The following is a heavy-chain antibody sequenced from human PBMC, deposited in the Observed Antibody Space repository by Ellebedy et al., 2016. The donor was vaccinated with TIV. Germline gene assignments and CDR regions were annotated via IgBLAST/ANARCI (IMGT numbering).Heavy chain of an antibody. J-gene: IGHJ4*02. D-gene: IGHD4-23*01. CDR3: TTDPHDYGGIDY. Sequence: GGSLRLXXAASGFTFSNAWMSWVRQAPGKGLEWVGRIKSKTDGGTTDYAAPVKGRFTISRDDSKNTLYLQMNSLKTEDTAVYYCTTDPHDYGGIDYWGQGTLVTVSS. V-gene: IGHV3-15*01. CDR1: GFTFSNAW. CDR2: IKSKTDGGTT.